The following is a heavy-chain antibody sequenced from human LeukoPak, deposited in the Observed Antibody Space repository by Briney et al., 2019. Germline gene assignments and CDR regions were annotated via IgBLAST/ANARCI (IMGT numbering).Heavy chain of an antibody. CDR2: ISSSSSYI. Sequence: GGSLRLSCAASGFTFSSYSMNWVRQAPGKGLEWVSSISSSSSYIYYADSVKGRFTISRNNSKNTLYLQMNSPRAEDTAVYCCARDRYSSRGFDPWGQGTLVTVSS. CDR3: ARDRYSSRGFDP. D-gene: IGHD6-13*01. V-gene: IGHV3-21*01. CDR1: GFTFSSYS. J-gene: IGHJ5*02.